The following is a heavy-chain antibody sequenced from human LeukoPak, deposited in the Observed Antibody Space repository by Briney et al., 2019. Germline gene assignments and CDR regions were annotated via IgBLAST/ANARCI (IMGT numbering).Heavy chain of an antibody. CDR1: GGSISSYY. Sequence: SETLSLTCTVSGGSISSYYWSWIRQPPGKGLEWIGYIYYSGSTNYNPSLKSRVTISVDTSKNQFSLKLSSVTAADTAVYYCASLKWELTSFDYWGQGTLVTVSS. V-gene: IGHV4-59*01. J-gene: IGHJ4*02. CDR3: ASLKWELTSFDY. CDR2: IYYSGST. D-gene: IGHD1-26*01.